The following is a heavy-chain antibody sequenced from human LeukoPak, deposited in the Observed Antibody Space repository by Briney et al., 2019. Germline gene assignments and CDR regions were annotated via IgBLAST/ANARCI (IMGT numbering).Heavy chain of an antibody. Sequence: ASVKVSCKASGYTFTSYGISWVRQAPGQGLEWMGWISAYNGNTNYAQKLQGRVTMTTDTSTSTAYMELRSLRSDDTAVYYCARGFSGVYSYGPSGTYYFDYWGQGTLVTVSS. CDR3: ARGFSGVYSYGPSGTYYFDY. J-gene: IGHJ4*02. CDR1: GYTFTSYG. CDR2: ISAYNGNT. V-gene: IGHV1-18*01. D-gene: IGHD5-18*01.